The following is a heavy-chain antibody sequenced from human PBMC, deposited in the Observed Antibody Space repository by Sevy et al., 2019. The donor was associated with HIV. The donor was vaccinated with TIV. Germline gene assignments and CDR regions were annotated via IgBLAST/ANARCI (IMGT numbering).Heavy chain of an antibody. D-gene: IGHD6-19*01. CDR2: ISGSGGST. CDR1: GFTFSSYA. CDR3: AKDPSEYSSGWYHY. J-gene: IGHJ4*02. Sequence: GGSLRLSCAASGFTFSSYAMSWVRQAPGKGLEWVSAISGSGGSTHYADSVKGRFTISRDNSKNTLYLQMNSLRAEDTAVYYCAKDPSEYSSGWYHYWGQGTLVTVSS. V-gene: IGHV3-23*01.